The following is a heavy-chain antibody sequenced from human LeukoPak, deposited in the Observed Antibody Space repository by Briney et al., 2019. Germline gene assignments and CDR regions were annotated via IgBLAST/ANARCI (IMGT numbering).Heavy chain of an antibody. CDR2: INPSGGST. D-gene: IGHD3-22*01. V-gene: IGHV1-46*01. CDR3: ASNYYDSSGPYAP. Sequence: ASVKVSCKASGYTFTGYYMHWVRQAPGQGLEWMGIINPSGGSTSYAQKFQGRVTMTRDTSTSTVYMELSSLRSEDTAVYYCASNYYDSSGPYAPWGQGTLVTVSP. CDR1: GYTFTGYY. J-gene: IGHJ5*02.